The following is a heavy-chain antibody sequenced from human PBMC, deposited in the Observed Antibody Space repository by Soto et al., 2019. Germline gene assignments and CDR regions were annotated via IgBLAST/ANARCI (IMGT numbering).Heavy chain of an antibody. CDR3: FRGGVTSRTFDY. Sequence: VRQMPGQGLEWMGIIFPDDSDTRYSPSFQGHVTISVDKSISTAYVQWSSLKASDSAIYYCFRGGVTSRTFDYWGQGTLVTVSS. V-gene: IGHV5-51*01. J-gene: IGHJ4*02. D-gene: IGHD3-16*01. CDR2: IFPDDSDT.